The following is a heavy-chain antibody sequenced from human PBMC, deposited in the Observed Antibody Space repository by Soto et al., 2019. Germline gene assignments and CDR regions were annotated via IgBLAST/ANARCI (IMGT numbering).Heavy chain of an antibody. Sequence: SETLSLTCSVSGGSISSGAYYWNWIRQHPRKGLEWIGYIYYSGTTYYNPSLGSRVSISAYTSKNQFSLKLNSVTVADKAVYYCARNPSHLCASTSCHAFDIWGQGTLLTVS. D-gene: IGHD2-2*01. CDR2: IYYSGTT. V-gene: IGHV4-31*03. J-gene: IGHJ3*02. CDR3: ARNPSHLCASTSCHAFDI. CDR1: GGSISSGAYY.